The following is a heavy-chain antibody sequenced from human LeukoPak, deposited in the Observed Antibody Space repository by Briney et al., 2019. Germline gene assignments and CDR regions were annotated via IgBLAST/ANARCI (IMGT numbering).Heavy chain of an antibody. V-gene: IGHV3-53*01. CDR1: GFTVSSNS. Sequence: GGSLRLSCTDSGFTVSSNSMSWVRQAPGKGLEWVSFIYSDNTHYSDSVKGRFTISRDNSKNTLYLQMNSLRAEDTAVYYCARSGVIYYGSGSYYKPFDYWGQGTLVTVSS. J-gene: IGHJ4*02. D-gene: IGHD3-10*01. CDR3: ARSGVIYYGSGSYYKPFDY. CDR2: IYSDNT.